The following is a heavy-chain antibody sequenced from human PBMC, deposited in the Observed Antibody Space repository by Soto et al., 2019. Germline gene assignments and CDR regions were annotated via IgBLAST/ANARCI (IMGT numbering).Heavy chain of an antibody. CDR2: ISYHGSNI. Sequence: QVQLVESGGDVVQPGTSLRLSCAASGFTFSSYAMHWVRQAPGEGLEWVAIISYHGSNIYYADSVKGRFTISRDNSKYTLFLEMNSLRPEDTAVYYCASLHRTYGTASYHLDCWGQGTLVTVSS. J-gene: IGHJ4*02. CDR3: ASLHRTYGTASYHLDC. V-gene: IGHV3-30-3*01. D-gene: IGHD3-10*01. CDR1: GFTFSSYA.